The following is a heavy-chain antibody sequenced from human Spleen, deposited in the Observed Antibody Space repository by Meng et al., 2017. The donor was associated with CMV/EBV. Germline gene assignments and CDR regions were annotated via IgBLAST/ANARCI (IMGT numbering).Heavy chain of an antibody. V-gene: IGHV1-18*01. D-gene: IGHD3-16*01. Sequence: ISRGRQAPGQGREWMGWISAYNGNTDSAQMFQGRVTMTTDTSTSTAYMELRSLRSDDTAIYYCARAAHSGSEYVWGRDRYYFDYWGQGTLVTVSS. CDR2: ISAYNGNT. J-gene: IGHJ4*02. CDR3: ARAAHSGSEYVWGRDRYYFDY.